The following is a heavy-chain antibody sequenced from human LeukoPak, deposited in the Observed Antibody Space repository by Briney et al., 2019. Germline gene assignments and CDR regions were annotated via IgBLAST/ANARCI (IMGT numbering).Heavy chain of an antibody. V-gene: IGHV1-69*01. J-gene: IGHJ5*02. CDR3: ARWYYDFWSGYYHWFDP. D-gene: IGHD3-3*01. Sequence: SVKVFCKASGGTFSSYAISWVRQAPGQGLEWMGGIIPIFGTANYAQKFQGRVTITADESTSTAYMELSSLRSEDTAVYYCARWYYDFWSGYYHWFDPWGQGTLVTVSS. CDR1: GGTFSSYA. CDR2: IIPIFGTA.